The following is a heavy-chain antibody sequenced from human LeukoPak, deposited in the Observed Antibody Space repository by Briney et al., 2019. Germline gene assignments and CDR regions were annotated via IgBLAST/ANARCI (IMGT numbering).Heavy chain of an antibody. Sequence: GGSLRLSCAASGFTFSSYAMSWVRQPPGKGLEWVSGISNSGGYTYYGDSVKGRFTISRDNSKDMLYLQMNSLRAEDTAVYYCAKSVRVVIISPFDYWGQGTLVTVSS. CDR3: AKSVRVVIISPFDY. CDR1: GFTFSSYA. CDR2: ISNSGGYT. J-gene: IGHJ4*02. D-gene: IGHD3-3*01. V-gene: IGHV3-23*01.